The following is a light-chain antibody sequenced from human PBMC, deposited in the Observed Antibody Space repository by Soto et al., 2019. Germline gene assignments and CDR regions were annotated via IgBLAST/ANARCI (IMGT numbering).Light chain of an antibody. CDR1: SSNIGSNT. J-gene: IGLJ2*01. Sequence: QSVLTQPPSASGTPGQRVTISCSGGSSNIGSNTVNWYQQLPGTAPKLFIYTDNQRPSGVPDRFTGSKSGTAASLAIDGLQSDDEADYYCAAWDDSLNGPVFGGGTKLTVL. CDR3: AAWDDSLNGPV. V-gene: IGLV1-44*01. CDR2: TDN.